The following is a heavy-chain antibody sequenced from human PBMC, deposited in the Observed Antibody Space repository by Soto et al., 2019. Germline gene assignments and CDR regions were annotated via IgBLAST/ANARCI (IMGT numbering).Heavy chain of an antibody. V-gene: IGHV3-53*04. J-gene: IGHJ3*02. CDR3: ARDRQSSGWLDAFDI. CDR1: GFTVISNY. Sequence: GGSLRRSCAASGFTVISNYMSWVRQAPGKGLEWVSVIFTGGSTYYADSVKGRFTISRHSSMNTVYLQMDSLRAEDTAVYYCARDRQSSGWLDAFDIWGQGTMVTVSS. D-gene: IGHD6-19*01. CDR2: IFTGGST.